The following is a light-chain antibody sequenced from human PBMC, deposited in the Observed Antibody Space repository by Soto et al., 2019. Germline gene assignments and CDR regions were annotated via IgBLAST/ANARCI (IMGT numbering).Light chain of an antibody. Sequence: EIVLTQSPATLSLSPGERATLSCRASQSMNSYLAWYQQRPGQAPRLLIYDASNRATGIPARFSGSGSGTDFTLTISSLEPEDSAVYYCHQRSNWWTFGQGTKVDIK. CDR2: DAS. CDR1: QSMNSY. V-gene: IGKV3-11*01. J-gene: IGKJ1*01. CDR3: HQRSNWWT.